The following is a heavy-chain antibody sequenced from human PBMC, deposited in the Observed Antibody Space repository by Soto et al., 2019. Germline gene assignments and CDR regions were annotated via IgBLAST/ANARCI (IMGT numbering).Heavy chain of an antibody. D-gene: IGHD6-13*01. J-gene: IGHJ5*02. V-gene: IGHV1-69*13. CDR1: GGTFSSYA. Sequence: ASVKVSCKASGGTFSSYAISWVRQAPGQGLEWMGGIIPIFGTANYAQKFQGRVTITADESTSTAYMELSSLRSEDTAVYYCARDTGSSWQRGYWFDPWGQGTLVTVSS. CDR2: IIPIFGTA. CDR3: ARDTGSSWQRGYWFDP.